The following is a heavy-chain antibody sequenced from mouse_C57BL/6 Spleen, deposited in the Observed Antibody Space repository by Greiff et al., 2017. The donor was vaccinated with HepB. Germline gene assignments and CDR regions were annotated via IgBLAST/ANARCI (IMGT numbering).Heavy chain of an antibody. CDR2: ISGGGGNT. CDR3: ARPELTGFAY. CDR1: GFTFSSYT. J-gene: IGHJ3*01. D-gene: IGHD4-1*01. V-gene: IGHV5-9*01. Sequence: EVKLMESGGGLVKPGGSLKLSCAASGFTFSSYTMSWVRQTPEKRLEWVATISGGGGNTYYPDSVKGRFTISRDNAKNTLYLQMSSLRSEDTALYYCARPELTGFAYWGQGTLVTDSA.